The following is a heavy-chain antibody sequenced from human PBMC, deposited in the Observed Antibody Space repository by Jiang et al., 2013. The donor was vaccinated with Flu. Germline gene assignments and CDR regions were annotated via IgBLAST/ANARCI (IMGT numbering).Heavy chain of an antibody. Sequence: SGGLPSAVVITTWGWIRHAPQGRGLEWSWECLLCGNTYYNPSLKSRVTISVDPSKNQFSLKLNSLAAADMAVYFCARQWASLPSNGNWTGGFDYWGQGTLVTASS. CDR3: ARQWASLPSNGNWTGGFDY. V-gene: IGHV4-39*01. D-gene: IGHD3/OR15-3a*01. CDR1: GGLPSAVVITT. CDR2: LLCGNT. J-gene: IGHJ4*02.